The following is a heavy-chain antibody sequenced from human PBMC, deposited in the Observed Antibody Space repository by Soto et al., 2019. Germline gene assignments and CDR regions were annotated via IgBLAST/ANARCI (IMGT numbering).Heavy chain of an antibody. D-gene: IGHD3-22*01. Sequence: GESLKISCKGSGYSFTSYWIAWVRQMPGKGLEWMGIIYPGDSDTRYSPSFHGQVTMSADKSISSPYLQGGSPKASDTVMYCCARRFYDSSGYNRFDPWGQGTLVTVSS. J-gene: IGHJ5*02. V-gene: IGHV5-51*01. CDR2: IYPGDSDT. CDR3: ARRFYDSSGYNRFDP. CDR1: GYSFTSYW.